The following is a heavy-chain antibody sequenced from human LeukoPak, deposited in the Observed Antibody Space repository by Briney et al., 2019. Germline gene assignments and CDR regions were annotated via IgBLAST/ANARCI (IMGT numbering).Heavy chain of an antibody. CDR1: GFTFSSYG. CDR2: IKQDGSEN. V-gene: IGHV3-7*01. CDR3: VRERYCTTATCYVGVPFDY. D-gene: IGHD2-2*01. Sequence: GGSLRLSCTASGFTFSSYGMQWVRQAPGKGLEWVAGIKQDGSENYYVDSVKGRFTISRDNSRNSLYLQMNNLRAEDTAVYFCVRERYCTTATCYVGVPFDYWGQGTLVTVSS. J-gene: IGHJ4*02.